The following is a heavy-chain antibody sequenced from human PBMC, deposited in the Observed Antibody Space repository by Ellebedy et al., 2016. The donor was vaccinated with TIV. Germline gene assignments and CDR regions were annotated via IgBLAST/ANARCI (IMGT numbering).Heavy chain of an antibody. V-gene: IGHV3-53*01. CDR3: ARVDLGLAFHY. Sequence: LSLTCAVSGFTISSNYMSWVRQAPGKGLEWVSIIYSAGNTYYADSAKGRFTISRDTSKNTLYLQMNSLRGEDTAVYYCARVDLGLAFHYWGRGALVTVSS. D-gene: IGHD1-26*01. J-gene: IGHJ4*02. CDR2: IYSAGNT. CDR1: GFTISSNY.